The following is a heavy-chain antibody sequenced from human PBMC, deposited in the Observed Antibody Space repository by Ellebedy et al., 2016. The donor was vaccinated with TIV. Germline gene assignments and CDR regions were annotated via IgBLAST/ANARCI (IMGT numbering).Heavy chain of an antibody. CDR3: AKGRGGGSDSSAPRYYFDY. D-gene: IGHD3-22*01. CDR2: ISHTGSRT. V-gene: IGHV3-23*01. Sequence: GESLKISCAASGFTFSSYAMSWVRQAPGKGLEWVSTISHTGSRTYYADSVEDRFTISRDNSKKTLYLQMNSLRAEDTAIYYCAKGRGGGSDSSAPRYYFDYWGLGTLVTVSS. CDR1: GFTFSSYA. J-gene: IGHJ4*02.